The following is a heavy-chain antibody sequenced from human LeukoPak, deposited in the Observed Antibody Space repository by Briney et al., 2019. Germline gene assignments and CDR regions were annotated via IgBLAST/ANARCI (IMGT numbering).Heavy chain of an antibody. J-gene: IGHJ4*02. V-gene: IGHV4-31*03. CDR2: TYDSGRT. D-gene: IGHD4-11*01. CDR1: GASVSSGGYY. CDR3: ARTLVHYGNYSAGFYFDQ. Sequence: SETLSLTCTVSGASVSSGGYYWSWVRRVPGKGLEWIGNTYDSGRTFYSPSLKSRGTISEDASKNQFSLRLTSVTAADTAVYYCARTLVHYGNYSAGFYFDQWGQGALVAVSS.